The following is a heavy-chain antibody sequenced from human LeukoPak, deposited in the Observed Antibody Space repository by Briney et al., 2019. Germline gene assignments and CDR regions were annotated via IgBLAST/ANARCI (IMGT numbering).Heavy chain of an antibody. V-gene: IGHV5-51*01. CDR2: ICPGDSDT. Sequence: KRGDPLKISCKGSGYSFTSYWIGWVRQMPGKGLEWMGIICPGDSDTRYSPSFQGQVTISADKSISTAYLQWSSLKASDTAMYYCARLSPPGRTWFDPWGQGTLVTVSS. CDR3: ARLSPPGRTWFDP. CDR1: GYSFTSYW. J-gene: IGHJ5*02.